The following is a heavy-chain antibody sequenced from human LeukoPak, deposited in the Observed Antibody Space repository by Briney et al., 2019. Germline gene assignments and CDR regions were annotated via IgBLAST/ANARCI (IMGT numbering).Heavy chain of an antibody. CDR1: GGSISSYY. CDR3: ARVKIVPLIVLMVYAPGGWFDP. CDR2: IYTSGST. J-gene: IGHJ5*02. D-gene: IGHD2-8*01. Sequence: SETLSLTCTVSGGSISSYYWSWIRQPAGKGLEWIGRIYTSGSTYYNPSLKSRVTISVDTSKNQFSLKLSSVTAADTAVYYCARVKIVPLIVLMVYAPGGWFDPWGQGTLVTVSS. V-gene: IGHV4-4*07.